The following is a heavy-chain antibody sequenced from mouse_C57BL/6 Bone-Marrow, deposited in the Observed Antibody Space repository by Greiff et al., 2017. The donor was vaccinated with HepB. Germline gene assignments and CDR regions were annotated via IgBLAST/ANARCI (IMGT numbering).Heavy chain of an antibody. V-gene: IGHV10-3*01. D-gene: IGHD2-4*01. J-gene: IGHJ3*01. Sequence: EVKLVESGGGLVQPKGSLKLSCAASGFTFNTYAMHWVRQAPGKGLEWVARTRSKSSNYATYYADSVKDRFTISRDDSQSMLYLQMNNLKTEDTAMYYCVRDEGLRLGFAYWGQGTLVTVSA. CDR2: TRSKSSNYAT. CDR1: GFTFNTYA. CDR3: VRDEGLRLGFAY.